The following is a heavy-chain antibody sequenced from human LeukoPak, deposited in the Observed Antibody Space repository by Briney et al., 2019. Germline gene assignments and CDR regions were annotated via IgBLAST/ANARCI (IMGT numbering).Heavy chain of an antibody. Sequence: SETLSLTCAVYIESFSGYHWNWIRQTPGKGLEWIGEISDSGTTNINPSLRRRVSLSIDTSKNQFSLDMRSMTAADTAVYYCARRATTERGCSYGLDYWGQGTLVTVSS. V-gene: IGHV4-34*01. CDR1: IESFSGYH. CDR2: ISDSGTT. D-gene: IGHD5-18*01. CDR3: ARRATTERGCSYGLDY. J-gene: IGHJ4*02.